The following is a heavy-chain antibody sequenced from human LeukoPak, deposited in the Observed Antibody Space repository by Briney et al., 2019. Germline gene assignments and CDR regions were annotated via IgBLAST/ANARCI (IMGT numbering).Heavy chain of an antibody. CDR2: INDVGSP. J-gene: IGHJ6*03. D-gene: IGHD3-16*01. CDR1: GGSLRGHY. CDR3: ASSYDYYYYMDV. Sequence: SETLSLTCAVYGGSLRGHYWSWIRQPPEKGLEWIGEINDVGSPNYKPSLKSRVSISVDTSKNQFSLKVNSVTAADTAVYYCASSYDYYYYMDVWGKGTTVTISS. V-gene: IGHV4-34*01.